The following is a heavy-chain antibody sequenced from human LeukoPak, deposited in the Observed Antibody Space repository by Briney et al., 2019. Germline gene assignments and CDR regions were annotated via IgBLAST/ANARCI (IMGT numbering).Heavy chain of an antibody. CDR3: ARVGEVAMYFFDY. J-gene: IGHJ4*02. Sequence: GGSLRLSCAASGFTFSSYAMSWVRQAPGKGLEWVSAISGSGGSTYYADSVKGRFTISRDIAKNSLYLQMNSLRAEDTAIYYCARVGEVAMYFFDYWGQGTLVTVSS. D-gene: IGHD5-12*01. CDR1: GFTFSSYA. CDR2: ISGSGGST. V-gene: IGHV3-23*01.